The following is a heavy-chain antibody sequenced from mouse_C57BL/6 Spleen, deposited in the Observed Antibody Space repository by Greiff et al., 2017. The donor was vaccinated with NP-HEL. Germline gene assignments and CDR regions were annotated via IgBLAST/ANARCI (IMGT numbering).Heavy chain of an antibody. CDR1: GYTFTSYW. V-gene: IGHV1-64*01. CDR3: ASPNYGSSYTFAY. J-gene: IGHJ3*01. Sequence: QVQLQQSGAELVKPGASVKLSCKASGYTFTSYWMHWVKQRPGQGLEWIGMIHPNSGSTNYNEKFKSKATLTVDKSSSTAYMQLSSLTSEDSAVYYCASPNYGSSYTFAYWGQGTLVTVSA. D-gene: IGHD1-1*01. CDR2: IHPNSGST.